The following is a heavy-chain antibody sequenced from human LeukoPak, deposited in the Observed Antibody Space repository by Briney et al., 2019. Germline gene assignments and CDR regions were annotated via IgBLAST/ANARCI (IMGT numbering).Heavy chain of an antibody. V-gene: IGHV4-39*01. CDR3: ARLNRGTGTSHYFDY. J-gene: IGHJ4*02. CDR1: GGSISSSSYY. D-gene: IGHD7-27*01. CDR2: IHYSGST. Sequence: SETLSLTCTVSGGSISSSSYYWGWIRQPPGKELEWIGNIHYSGSTYYNPSLKSRVTISVDTSKNQFSLRLSSVTAADTAVYYCARLNRGTGTSHYFDYWGQGTLLTVSS.